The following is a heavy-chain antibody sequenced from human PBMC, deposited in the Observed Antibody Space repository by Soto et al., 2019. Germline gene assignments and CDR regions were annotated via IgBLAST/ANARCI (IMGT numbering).Heavy chain of an antibody. CDR1: GFTFSSYD. J-gene: IGHJ6*02. CDR3: ARGYGAYYYYYGMDV. V-gene: IGHV3-13*01. Sequence: VGSLRLSCAASGFTFSSYDMHWVRQATGKGLEWVSAIGTAGDTYYPGSVKGRFTISRENAKNSLYLQMNSLRAGDTAVYYCARGYGAYYYYYGMDVWGQGTTVTSP. D-gene: IGHD4-17*01. CDR2: IGTAGDT.